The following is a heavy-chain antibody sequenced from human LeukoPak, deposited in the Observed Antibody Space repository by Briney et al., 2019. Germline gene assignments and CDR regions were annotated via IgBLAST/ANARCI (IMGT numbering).Heavy chain of an antibody. J-gene: IGHJ4*02. CDR3: ARGGADYVIGY. Sequence: GGSLRLSCAASGFTFSDYYMSWIRQAPGKGPEWVSFISSSSSYTNYADSVKGRFTISRDNAKNSLYLQMNSLRAEDTAVYYCARGGADYVIGYWGQGTLVTVSS. D-gene: IGHD4-17*01. V-gene: IGHV3-11*06. CDR1: GFTFSDYY. CDR2: ISSSSSYT.